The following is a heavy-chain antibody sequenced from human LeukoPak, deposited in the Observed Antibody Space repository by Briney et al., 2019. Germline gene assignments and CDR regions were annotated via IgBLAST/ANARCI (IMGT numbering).Heavy chain of an antibody. Sequence: PGGSLRLSCSASGFTFSSYAMHWVRQAPGKGLEYVSAISSNGGSTYYADSVKGRFSISRANSKNTLYLQMSSLRAEDTAVFYCVNSGQGGRYFEHFQHWGQGTLVTVSS. CDR2: ISSNGGST. CDR3: VNSGQGGRYFEHFQH. D-gene: IGHD1-26*01. J-gene: IGHJ1*01. V-gene: IGHV3-64D*06. CDR1: GFTFSSYA.